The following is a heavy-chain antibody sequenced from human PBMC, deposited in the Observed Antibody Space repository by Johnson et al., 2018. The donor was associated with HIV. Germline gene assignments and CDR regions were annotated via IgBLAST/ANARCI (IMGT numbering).Heavy chain of an antibody. D-gene: IGHD5-18*01. V-gene: IGHV3-23*04. CDR3: ARPTSQIHLWTDAFDI. CDR2: ISGSGGST. Sequence: VQLVESGGGLVQPGGSLRLSCAASGFAFSSYAMSWVRQAPGKGLEWVSAISGSGGSTYYADSVKGRFTISRDNSKNTLYLQMSSLRAEDTAVYFCARPTSQIHLWTDAFDIWGQGTMVTVSS. CDR1: GFAFSSYA. J-gene: IGHJ3*02.